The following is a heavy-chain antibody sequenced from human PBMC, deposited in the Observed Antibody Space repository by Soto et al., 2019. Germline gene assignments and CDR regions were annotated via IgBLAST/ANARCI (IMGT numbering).Heavy chain of an antibody. D-gene: IGHD3-10*01. CDR1: GYTFTGYY. J-gene: IGHJ6*02. CDR3: ARDGSGMNYYYYYGMDV. V-gene: IGHV1-2*02. CDR2: INPNSGGT. Sequence: EASVKVSCKASGYTFTGYYMHWVRQAPGQGLEWMGWINPNSGGTKYAQKFQGRVTMTRDTSISTAYMELSRLRSDDTAVYYCARDGSGMNYYYYYGMDVWGQGTTVTVSS.